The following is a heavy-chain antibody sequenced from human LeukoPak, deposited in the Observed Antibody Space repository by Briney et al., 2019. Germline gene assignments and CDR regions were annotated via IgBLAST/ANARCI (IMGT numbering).Heavy chain of an antibody. Sequence: GASVKVSCKASGYTLTAYSIHWVRQAPGQGLEWMGWINPNSGGAKYAQKFQGRVTMTRDTSISTAYMELSRLRSDDTAVYYCARVKPAANWGQGTLVTVSS. CDR3: ARVKPAAN. CDR2: INPNSGGA. D-gene: IGHD2-2*01. J-gene: IGHJ4*02. CDR1: GYTLTAYS. V-gene: IGHV1-2*02.